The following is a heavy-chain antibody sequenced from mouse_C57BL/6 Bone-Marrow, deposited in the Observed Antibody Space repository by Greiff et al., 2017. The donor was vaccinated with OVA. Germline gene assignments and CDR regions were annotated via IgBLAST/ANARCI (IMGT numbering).Heavy chain of an antibody. J-gene: IGHJ2*01. V-gene: IGHV1-54*01. Sequence: VQLQQSGAELVRPGTSVKVSCKASGYAFTNYLIEWVKQRPGQGLEWIGVINPGSGGTNYNEKFKGKATLTADKSSSTAYMQLSSLTSEDSAVYFCAREGIHYGSSYYYFDYWGQGTTLTVSS. D-gene: IGHD1-1*01. CDR1: GYAFTNYL. CDR3: AREGIHYGSSYYYFDY. CDR2: INPGSGGT.